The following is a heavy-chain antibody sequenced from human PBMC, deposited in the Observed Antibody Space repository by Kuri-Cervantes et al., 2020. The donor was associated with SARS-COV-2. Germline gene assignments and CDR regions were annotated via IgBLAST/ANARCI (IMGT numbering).Heavy chain of an antibody. Sequence: GESLKISCAASGFTFSGSAMHWVRQASGKGLEWVSSISSSSSQRYYVDSVKGRFTISRDNAKNSLYLQMNSLRAEDTAVYYCASLLSGGGAHLYYFYMDAWGKGTSVTVSS. V-gene: IGHV3-21*01. CDR2: ISSSSSQR. CDR1: GFTFSGSA. J-gene: IGHJ6*03. D-gene: IGHD3-16*01. CDR3: ASLLSGGGAHLYYFYMDA.